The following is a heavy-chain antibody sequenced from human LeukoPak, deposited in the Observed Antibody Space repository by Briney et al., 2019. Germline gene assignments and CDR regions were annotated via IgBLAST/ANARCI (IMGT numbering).Heavy chain of an antibody. CDR1: GFTVSSNY. V-gene: IGHV3-53*01. J-gene: IGHJ4*02. Sequence: GGSLRLSCAASGFTVSSNYMSWVRQAPGKGLEWVSVIYSGGSTYYADSVRGRFTISRDNSKNTLYLQMNSLGAEDTAVYYCASKGGTHFDFWRGYGYWGQGTLVTVSS. CDR2: IYSGGST. CDR3: ASKGGTHFDFWRGYGY. D-gene: IGHD3-3*01.